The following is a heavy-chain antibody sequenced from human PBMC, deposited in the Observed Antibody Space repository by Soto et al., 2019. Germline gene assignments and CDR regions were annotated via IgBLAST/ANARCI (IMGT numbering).Heavy chain of an antibody. V-gene: IGHV5-51*01. CDR1: GYSFTTFW. Sequence: GESLKISCKGSGYSFTTFWIGWVRQMPGKGLEWMGIIYPGDSDTRYSPSFQGQVTISADKSISTAYLQWSSLKAPDTAMYYCARLGYYDTSGFLPDFWGQGTQVTVSS. CDR2: IYPGDSDT. D-gene: IGHD3-22*01. CDR3: ARLGYYDTSGFLPDF. J-gene: IGHJ4*02.